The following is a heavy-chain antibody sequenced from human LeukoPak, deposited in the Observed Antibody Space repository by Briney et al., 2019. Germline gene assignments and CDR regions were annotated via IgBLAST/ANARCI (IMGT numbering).Heavy chain of an antibody. V-gene: IGHV3-23*01. D-gene: IGHD2/OR15-2a*01. CDR1: GFTFSNYA. J-gene: IGHJ4*02. CDR2: ISGSAGST. Sequence: PGGSLRLSCVASGFTFSNYALTRIRQAPGKGLEWVSAISGSAGSTHYADSVKGRFTISRDNSKNTLYLQMNRLRAEDTAVYYCAKEWTSMTYFDYWGQGTLVTVSS. CDR3: AKEWTSMTYFDY.